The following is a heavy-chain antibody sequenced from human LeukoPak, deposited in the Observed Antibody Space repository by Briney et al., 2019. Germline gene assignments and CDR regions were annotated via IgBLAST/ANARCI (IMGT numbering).Heavy chain of an antibody. CDR3: AKDFHPWGWELLPDYFDY. D-gene: IGHD1-26*01. Sequence: HPGGSLRLSCAASGFTFSSYAMSWVRQAPGKGLEWVSAISGSGGSTYYADSVKGRFTISRDNSKNTLYLQMNSLRAEDTAVYYCAKDFHPWGWELLPDYFDYWGQGTLVTVSS. CDR1: GFTFSSYA. V-gene: IGHV3-23*01. CDR2: ISGSGGST. J-gene: IGHJ4*02.